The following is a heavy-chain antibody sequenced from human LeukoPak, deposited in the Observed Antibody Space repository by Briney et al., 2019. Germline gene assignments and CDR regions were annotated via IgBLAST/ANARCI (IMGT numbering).Heavy chain of an antibody. J-gene: IGHJ4*02. V-gene: IGHV3-9*01. D-gene: IGHD6-19*01. Sequence: QPGGSLRLSCAASGFKFDDYAMQWVRQAPGKGLEWVSGISFNSGSWVYADSVKGRSTLSRDNAKNSLYLQVSSLTAEDTAVYYCASGRDIEVAGPGGYFDHWGQGTLVTVSS. CDR3: ASGRDIEVAGPGGYFDH. CDR1: GFKFDDYA. CDR2: ISFNSGSW.